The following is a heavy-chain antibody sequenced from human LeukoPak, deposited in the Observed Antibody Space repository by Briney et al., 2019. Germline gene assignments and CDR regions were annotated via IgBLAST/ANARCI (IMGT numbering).Heavy chain of an antibody. D-gene: IGHD2-21*01. CDR1: GFTFSSYA. V-gene: IGHV3-23*01. CDR3: AREGSHIVVTYYMDV. J-gene: IGHJ6*03. CDR2: TSGTSGRT. Sequence: GGSLRLSCAASGFTFSSYAMSWVRQAPGKGLEWVSATSGTSGRTYYADSVKGRFTISRDNAKNTLYLQMNSLRAEDTAVYYCAREGSHIVVTYYMDVWGKGTTVTVSS.